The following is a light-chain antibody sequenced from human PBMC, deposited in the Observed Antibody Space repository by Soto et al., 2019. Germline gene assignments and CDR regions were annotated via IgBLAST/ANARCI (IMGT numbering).Light chain of an antibody. V-gene: IGLV2-14*03. CDR2: DVT. Sequence: QPASVSGSPGQSITISCTGTTSDIGAYNYVSWYQHHPGKAPKLLIYDVTDRPSGVSDRFSGSKSGNTASLTISGLQAEDEADYFCSSYTTINTVVLFGGGTKLTVL. J-gene: IGLJ2*01. CDR1: TSDIGAYNY. CDR3: SSYTTINTVVL.